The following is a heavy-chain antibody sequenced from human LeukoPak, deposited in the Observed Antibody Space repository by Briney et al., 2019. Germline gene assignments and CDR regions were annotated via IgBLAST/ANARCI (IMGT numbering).Heavy chain of an antibody. CDR3: AKEDVPLRIFGVANWFDP. V-gene: IGHV3-30*02. D-gene: IGHD3-3*01. CDR1: GFTFSSYG. J-gene: IGHJ5*02. CDR2: IRYDGSNK. Sequence: GGSLRLSCAASGFTFSSYGMHWARQAPGKGLEWVAFIRYDGSNKYYADSVKGRFTISRDNSKNTLYLQMSSLRAEDTAVYYCAKEDVPLRIFGVANWFDPWGQGTLVTVSS.